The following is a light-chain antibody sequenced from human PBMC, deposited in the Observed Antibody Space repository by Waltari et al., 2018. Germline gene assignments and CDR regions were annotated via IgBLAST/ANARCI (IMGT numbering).Light chain of an antibody. Sequence: EIHMTQSPSSVSGSVVDRVYQSSRASQDISTSLAWYQQKSGKAPSLLIYHSSTLQSGVPSRFSGAGTGTDFTLTINNLHPEDFATYFCQQGDTSPPTFGPGTKVELK. J-gene: IGKJ1*01. V-gene: IGKV1-12*01. CDR3: QQGDTSPPT. CDR1: QDISTS. CDR2: HSS.